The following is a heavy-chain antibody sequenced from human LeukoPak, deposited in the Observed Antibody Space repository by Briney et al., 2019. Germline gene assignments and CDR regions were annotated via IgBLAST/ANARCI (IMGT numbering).Heavy chain of an antibody. D-gene: IGHD5-24*01. J-gene: IGHJ4*02. CDR2: ICSSSSYI. V-gene: IGHV3-21*01. CDR1: GFAFSSYS. CDR3: AIDGGDGYNLYYFDY. Sequence: GGSLRLSCAGAGFAFSSYSMNWVRQAPGKGLEWVSSICSSSSYIYYADSVKGRFTISRYNAKNSLYLQMNSLRAEDTAVYYCAIDGGDGYNLYYFDYWGQGTLVTVSS.